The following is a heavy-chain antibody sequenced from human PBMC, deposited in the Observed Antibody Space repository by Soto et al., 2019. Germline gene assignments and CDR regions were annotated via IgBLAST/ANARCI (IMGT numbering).Heavy chain of an antibody. CDR2: IIPLFGTA. D-gene: IGHD2-21*02. V-gene: IGHV1-69*06. J-gene: IGHJ4*02. CDR1: GGIFSSNT. Sequence: QVYLVQSGAEVKKPGSSVKISCKASGGIFSSNTINWVRQAAGQGLEWMGGIIPLFGTANYAYKFQGRVTITADKSTKTEYMELTSLRSEDTAVYYCASKAACGGDCYAFDSWGQGTLVTVSS. CDR3: ASKAACGGDCYAFDS.